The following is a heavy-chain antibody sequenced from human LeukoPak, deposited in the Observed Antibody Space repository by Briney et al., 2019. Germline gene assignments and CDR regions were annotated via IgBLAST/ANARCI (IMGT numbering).Heavy chain of an antibody. CDR1: GGSISSSNW. Sequence: PSETLSLTCAVSGGSISSSNWWSWVRQPPGKGLEWIGEIYHSGSTNYNPSLKSRVTISVDKSKNQFSLKLSSVTAADTAVYYCARSYSGSYGGDAFDIWGQGTMVTVSS. V-gene: IGHV4-4*02. D-gene: IGHD1-26*01. CDR2: IYHSGST. CDR3: ARSYSGSYGGDAFDI. J-gene: IGHJ3*02.